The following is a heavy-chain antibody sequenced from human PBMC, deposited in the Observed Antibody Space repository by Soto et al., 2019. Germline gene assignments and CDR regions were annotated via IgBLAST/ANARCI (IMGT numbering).Heavy chain of an antibody. CDR3: AKDLRDYDYIWGSYRYTYGLDY. V-gene: IGHV3-23*01. Sequence: GGSLRLSCAASGFTFSSYAMSWVRQAPGKGLEWVSAISGSGGSTYYADSVKGRFTISRDNSKNTLYLQMNSLRAEDTAVYYCAKDLRDYDYIWGSYRYTYGLDYWGQGTLVTVSS. CDR2: ISGSGGST. CDR1: GFTFSSYA. J-gene: IGHJ4*02. D-gene: IGHD3-16*02.